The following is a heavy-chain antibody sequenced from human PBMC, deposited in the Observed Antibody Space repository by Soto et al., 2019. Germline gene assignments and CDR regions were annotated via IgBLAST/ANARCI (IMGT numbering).Heavy chain of an antibody. CDR3: GDHVTAGGLAV. D-gene: IGHD1-26*01. CDR1: GFTSHDHG. J-gene: IGHJ6*02. Sequence: GGSLRLSCEASGFTSHDHGMHWVRQAPGKGLEWVSGILWNSGSAGYADSVKGRFTISRDIAKNSLYLQMNSLRDEDTALYYWGDHVTAGGLAVWGQGTTVTVSS. V-gene: IGHV3-9*02. CDR2: ILWNSGSA.